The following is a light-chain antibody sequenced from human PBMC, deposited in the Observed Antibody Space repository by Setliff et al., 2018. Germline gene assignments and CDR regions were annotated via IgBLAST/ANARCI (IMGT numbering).Light chain of an antibody. CDR3: TSYTSSSTLYV. J-gene: IGLJ1*01. CDR2: EVS. Sequence: ALTQPASVSGSPGQSITISCTGTSSDVGGYNYVSWYQQHPGKAPKLMIYEVSNRPSGVSNRFSGSKSGNTASLTISGLQAEDEADYCCTSYTSSSTLYVFGTGTKVTVL. V-gene: IGLV2-14*01. CDR1: SSDVGGYNY.